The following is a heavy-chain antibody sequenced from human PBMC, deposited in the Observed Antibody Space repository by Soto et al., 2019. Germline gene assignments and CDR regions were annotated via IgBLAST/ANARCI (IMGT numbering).Heavy chain of an antibody. D-gene: IGHD3-10*01. CDR3: ASHYYGSGSHDAFDI. CDR1: GYTVTSYD. Sequence: ASVKVSCKACGYTVTSYDINWVRQATGQGLEWMGWMNPNSGNTGYAQKFQGRVTMTRNTSISTAYMELSSLRSEDTAVYYCASHYYGSGSHDAFDIWGQGTMVTVSS. CDR2: MNPNSGNT. V-gene: IGHV1-8*01. J-gene: IGHJ3*02.